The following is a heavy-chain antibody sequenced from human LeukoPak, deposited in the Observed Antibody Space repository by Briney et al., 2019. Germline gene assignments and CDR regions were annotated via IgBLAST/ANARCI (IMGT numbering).Heavy chain of an antibody. V-gene: IGHV4-39*01. Sequence: SETLSLTCTVSGGSISSSSYYWGWIRQPPGKGLEWIGSIYYSGSTYYNPSLKSRVTISVDTSKNQFSLKLSSVTAADTAVYYCARQSGRYSLDYWGQGTLVTVSS. J-gene: IGHJ4*02. CDR3: ARQSGRYSLDY. CDR1: GGSISSSSYY. D-gene: IGHD3-10*01. CDR2: IYYSGST.